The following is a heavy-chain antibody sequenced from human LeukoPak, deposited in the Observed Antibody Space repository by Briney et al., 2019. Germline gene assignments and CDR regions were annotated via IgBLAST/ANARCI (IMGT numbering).Heavy chain of an antibody. J-gene: IGHJ6*03. CDR1: GFTFSNYA. Sequence: GGSLRLSCAASGFTFSNYAMSWVRQAPGKGLEWVSASRGSGGDTFYADSVKGRFTISRDNSKNTLYLQMNSLRAEDTAVYYCAKCFNYYYFYMDVWGKGTTVTVSS. V-gene: IGHV3-23*01. CDR2: SRGSGGDT. CDR3: AKCFNYYYFYMDV.